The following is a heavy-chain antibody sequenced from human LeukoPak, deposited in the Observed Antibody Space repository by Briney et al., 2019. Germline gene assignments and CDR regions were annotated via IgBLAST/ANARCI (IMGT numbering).Heavy chain of an antibody. CDR2: IKQDGSEK. J-gene: IGHJ5*02. CDR3: ARYCSSTSCSIGGFRFDP. Sequence: GGSLRLSCAASGFTFSSYWMSWVRQAPGKGLEWVANIKQDGSEKYYVDSVKGRFTISRDKAKNSLYMQMNSLRAEYTAVYYCARYCSSTSCSIGGFRFDPWGQGTLVTVSS. CDR1: GFTFSSYW. D-gene: IGHD2-2*01. V-gene: IGHV3-7*01.